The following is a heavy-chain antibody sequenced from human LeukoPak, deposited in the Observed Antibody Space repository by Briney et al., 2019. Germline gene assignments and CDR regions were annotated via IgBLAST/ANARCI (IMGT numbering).Heavy chain of an antibody. CDR3: ARIPIVGATTPDY. V-gene: IGHV4-39*01. Sequence: SETLSLTCTVSGGSISSSSYYWGWLRQPPWKGLEWIGSIYYSGSTYYNPSLKSRVTVSVDTFKNQCSLKLSSVTAADTAVYYCARIPIVGATTPDYWGQGTLVTVSS. D-gene: IGHD1-26*01. J-gene: IGHJ4*02. CDR1: GGSISSSSYY. CDR2: IYYSGST.